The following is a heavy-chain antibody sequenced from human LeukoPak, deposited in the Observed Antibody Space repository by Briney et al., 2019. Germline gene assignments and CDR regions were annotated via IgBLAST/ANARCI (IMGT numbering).Heavy chain of an antibody. V-gene: IGHV3-53*01. CDR3: ARDPGLNAFDI. CDR1: GFGVSNNY. CDR2: IYSGAAT. Sequence: GGSLRLSCTASGFGVSNNYMSWVSQAPGKGLEWVAVIYSGAATFYADAVKGRFSLSRDNSQNALFLQMNSLKVEDSAVYYCARDPGLNAFDIWGQGTMVTVSS. J-gene: IGHJ3*02.